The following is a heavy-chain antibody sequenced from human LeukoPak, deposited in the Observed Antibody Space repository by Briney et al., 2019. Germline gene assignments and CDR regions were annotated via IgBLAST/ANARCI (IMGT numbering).Heavy chain of an antibody. J-gene: IGHJ4*02. V-gene: IGHV1-46*01. CDR2: INPSGGST. D-gene: IGHD1-26*01. CDR3: ARDLGLDDSGSFGWAHFDY. Sequence: ASVKVSCKASGYTFTSYYMHWVRQAPGQGLEWMGIINPSGGSTSYAQKFQGRVTMTRDMSTSTVYMELSSLRSEDTAVYYCARDLGLDDSGSFGWAHFDYWGQGTLVTVSS. CDR1: GYTFTSYY.